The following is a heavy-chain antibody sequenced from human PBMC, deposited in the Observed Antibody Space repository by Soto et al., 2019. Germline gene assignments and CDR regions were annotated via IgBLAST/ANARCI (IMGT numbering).Heavy chain of an antibody. J-gene: IGHJ4*02. CDR3: ARPLVEGDFLLPRNTGTYDY. CDR2: INPSGGST. D-gene: IGHD4-17*01. V-gene: IGHV1-46*03. CDR1: GYTFTSYY. Sequence: AASVKVSCKASGYTFTSYYMHWVRQAPGQGLEWMGIINPSGGSTSYAQKFQGRVTMTRDTSTSTVYMELSSLRSEDTAVYYCARPLVEGDFLLPRNTGTYDYWVQGTLVTVSS.